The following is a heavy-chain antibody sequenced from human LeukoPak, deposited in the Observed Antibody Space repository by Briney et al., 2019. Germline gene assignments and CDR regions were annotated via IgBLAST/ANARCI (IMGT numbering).Heavy chain of an antibody. V-gene: IGHV4-59*01. Sequence: SETLSLTCTVSGGSISSYYWSWIRQPPGKGLEWIGYIYYSGSTNYNPSLKSRVTISVDTSKNQFSLKLSSVTAADTAVYYCARVEGYCSGGSCYSPHFDYWGQGTLVTVSS. D-gene: IGHD2-15*01. CDR3: ARVEGYCSGGSCYSPHFDY. CDR1: GGSISSYY. J-gene: IGHJ4*02. CDR2: IYYSGST.